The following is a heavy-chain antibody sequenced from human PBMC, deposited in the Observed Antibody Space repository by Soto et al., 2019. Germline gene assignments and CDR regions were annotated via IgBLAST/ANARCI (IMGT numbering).Heavy chain of an antibody. CDR1: GFTVSSNY. Sequence: PGGSLRLSCAASGFTVSSNYMSWVRQAPGKGLEWVSVIYSGGSTYYPDSVKGRFTISRDNSKNTLYLQMNSLRAEDTAVYYCAREGYDILTGYLAGYYGMDVW. CDR3: AREGYDILTGYLAGYYGMDV. D-gene: IGHD3-9*01. V-gene: IGHV3-53*01. J-gene: IGHJ6*01. CDR2: IYSGGST.